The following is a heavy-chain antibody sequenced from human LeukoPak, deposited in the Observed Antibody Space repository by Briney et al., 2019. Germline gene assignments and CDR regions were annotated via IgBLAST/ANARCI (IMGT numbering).Heavy chain of an antibody. CDR2: IYYSGST. CDR1: GGSVSSGSYY. D-gene: IGHD3-22*01. Sequence: SETLSLTCTVSGGSVSSGSYYWSWIRQPPGKGLEWIGYIYYSGSTNYNPSLKSRVTISVDTSKNQFSLKLSSVTAADTAVYYCARGDDSGYYDYFDYWGQGALVTVSS. J-gene: IGHJ4*02. V-gene: IGHV4-61*01. CDR3: ARGDDSGYYDYFDY.